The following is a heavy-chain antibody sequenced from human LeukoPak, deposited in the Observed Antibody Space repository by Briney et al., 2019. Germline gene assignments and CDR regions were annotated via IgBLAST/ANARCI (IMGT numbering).Heavy chain of an antibody. Sequence: GRSLRLSCAASGFTFDDYAMQWVRQAPGKGLEWVSGISWNSGSIGYADSVKGRFTISRDNAKNYLYLQMNSLRAEDTALYYCAKTYYGSGSYWYHYMDVWGKGTTVTVSS. D-gene: IGHD3-10*01. V-gene: IGHV3-9*01. CDR2: ISWNSGSI. CDR1: GFTFDDYA. CDR3: AKTYYGSGSYWYHYMDV. J-gene: IGHJ6*03.